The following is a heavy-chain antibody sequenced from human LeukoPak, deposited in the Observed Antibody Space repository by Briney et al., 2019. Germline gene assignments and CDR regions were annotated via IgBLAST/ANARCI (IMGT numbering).Heavy chain of an antibody. J-gene: IGHJ4*02. CDR3: ARDYDSSGYYKNGVDY. CDR2: IWYDGSNK. V-gene: IGHV3-33*01. CDR1: GFTFSSYG. Sequence: GGSLRLSCAASGFTFSSYGMHWVRQAPGKGLEWVAVIWYDGSNKYYADSVKGRFTISRDNSKNTLYLQMNSLRAEDTAVYYCARDYDSSGYYKNGVDYWGQGTLVTVSS. D-gene: IGHD3-22*01.